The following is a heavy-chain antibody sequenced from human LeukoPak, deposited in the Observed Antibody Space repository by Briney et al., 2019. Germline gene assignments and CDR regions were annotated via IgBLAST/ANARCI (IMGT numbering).Heavy chain of an antibody. D-gene: IGHD3-16*01. V-gene: IGHV3-48*01. J-gene: IGHJ4*02. CDR1: GFNFSNYS. Sequence: GGSLRLSCAASGFNFSNYSMNWVRQAPGKGLEWVSYISSSSNTIYYANSVKGRFTISRDNAEKLLYLQMNSLRAEDTAVYYCARRAGAYTHPYDYWGQGTLVTVSS. CDR2: ISSSSNTI. CDR3: ARRAGAYTHPYDY.